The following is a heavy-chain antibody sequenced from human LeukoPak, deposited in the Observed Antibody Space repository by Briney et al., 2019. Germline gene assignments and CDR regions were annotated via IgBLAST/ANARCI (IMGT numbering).Heavy chain of an antibody. CDR1: GYTFTGYY. CDR3: ARAKGSVLLWFGGGNWFDP. V-gene: IGHV1-2*04. D-gene: IGHD3-10*01. Sequence: GASVKVSCKASGYTFTGYYMHWVRQAPGQGLEWMGWINPNSGGTNYAQKFQGWVTMTRDTSISTAYMELSRLRSDGTAVYYCARAKGSVLLWFGGGNWFDPWGQGTLVTVSS. J-gene: IGHJ5*02. CDR2: INPNSGGT.